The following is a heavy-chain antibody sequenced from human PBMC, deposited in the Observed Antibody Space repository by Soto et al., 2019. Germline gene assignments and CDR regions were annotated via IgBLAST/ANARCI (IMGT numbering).Heavy chain of an antibody. V-gene: IGHV1-3*01. Sequence: ASVKVSCEASGYTFTSYAMHWVRQARGQRLEWMGWINAGNGNTKYSQKFQGRVTITRDTSASTAYMELSSLRSEDTAVYYCARLSTTGTTDSFYYYYYGMDVWGQGTTVTVSS. CDR2: INAGNGNT. CDR1: GYTFTSYA. CDR3: ARLSTTGTTDSFYYYYYGMDV. D-gene: IGHD1-1*01. J-gene: IGHJ6*02.